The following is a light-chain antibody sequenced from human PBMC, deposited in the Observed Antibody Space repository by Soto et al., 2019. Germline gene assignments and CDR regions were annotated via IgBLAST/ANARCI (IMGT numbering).Light chain of an antibody. Sequence: EIVMTQSPATLSVSPGERATLSCRASRNINRKLAWYQQKPGQAPRLLISGASTRATGIPARFSGSGSGTEFTLTISSLQSEDLAVYYCQQYYDYPPLIFGGGTKVEIK. CDR3: QQYYDYPPLI. J-gene: IGKJ4*01. CDR2: GAS. V-gene: IGKV3-15*01. CDR1: RNINRK.